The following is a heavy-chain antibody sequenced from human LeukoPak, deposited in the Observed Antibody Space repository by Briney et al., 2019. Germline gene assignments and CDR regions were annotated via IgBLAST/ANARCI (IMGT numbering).Heavy chain of an antibody. CDR3: ASEIDGRASDAFDF. D-gene: IGHD2-8*01. V-gene: IGHV4-4*07. CDR2: IYSSGTN. CDR1: GASISGYF. J-gene: IGHJ3*01. Sequence: PSETLSLTCTVSGASISGYFWSWVRQPAGKGLEWIGRIYSSGTNNYNPSLKSRVTLSLDTSKNHFSLNLTSVTAADTAMYYCASEIDGRASDAFDFWGQGTMVTVSS.